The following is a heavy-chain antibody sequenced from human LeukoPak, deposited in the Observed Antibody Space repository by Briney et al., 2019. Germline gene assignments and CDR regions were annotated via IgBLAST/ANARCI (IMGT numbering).Heavy chain of an antibody. Sequence: GGSLRLSCAASGFTFSGYDMSWIRQAPGKGLEWVAYISSSGSTIYYADSVKGRFTISRDNAKNSLYLQMNSLRSEDTAVYYFARGPCYDSSGYYFDYGGQPTLVTVSS. D-gene: IGHD3-22*01. J-gene: IGHJ4*02. CDR1: GFTFSGYD. CDR2: ISSSGSTI. CDR3: ARGPCYDSSGYYFDY. V-gene: IGHV3-11*01.